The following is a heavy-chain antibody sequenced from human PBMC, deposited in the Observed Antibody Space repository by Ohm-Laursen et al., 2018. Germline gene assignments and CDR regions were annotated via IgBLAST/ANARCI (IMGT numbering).Heavy chain of an antibody. CDR1: GYTFTSYY. D-gene: IGHD2-15*01. V-gene: IGHV1-8*02. CDR3: ARRSGRARPVVDFDY. Sequence: ATVKISCKASGYTFTSYYMHWVRQAPGQGLEWMGWMNPNSGNTDYAQKFQGRVTMTRNTSISTAYMELSSLRSEDTAVYYCARRSGRARPVVDFDYWGQGTLVTVSS. J-gene: IGHJ4*02. CDR2: MNPNSGNT.